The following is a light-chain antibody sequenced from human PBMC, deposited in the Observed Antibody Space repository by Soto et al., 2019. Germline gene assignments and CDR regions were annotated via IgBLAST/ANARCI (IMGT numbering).Light chain of an antibody. V-gene: IGLV1-44*01. CDR2: SDN. J-gene: IGLJ2*01. CDR3: AAWDDSLRGRV. Sequence: QSVLTQPPSASGTPGQRVTISCSGSSSNIGSNPVSWYQQLPGTAPKSLIYSDNQRPSGVPDRLSGSRSGTSASLAISGRQSADEAEYYCAAWDDSLRGRVFGGGTKLTVL. CDR1: SSNIGSNP.